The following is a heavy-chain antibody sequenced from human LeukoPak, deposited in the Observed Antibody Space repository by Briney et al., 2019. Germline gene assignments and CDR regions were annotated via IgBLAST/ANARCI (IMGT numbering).Heavy chain of an antibody. CDR1: GGSITSNSYY. V-gene: IGHV4-39*07. CDR3: ARGSVDTAMGFDY. CDR2: IYYSGST. Sequence: SETLSLTCTVSGGSITSNSYYWGWIRQPPGNGLEWIGSIYYSGSTYYNPSLKSRVTISVDTSKNQFSLKLSSVTAADTAVYYCARGSVDTAMGFDYWGPGTLVTVSS. J-gene: IGHJ4*02. D-gene: IGHD5-18*01.